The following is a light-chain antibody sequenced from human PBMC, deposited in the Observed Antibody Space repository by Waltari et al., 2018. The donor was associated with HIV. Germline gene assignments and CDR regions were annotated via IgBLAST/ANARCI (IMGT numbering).Light chain of an antibody. J-gene: IGKJ2*03. CDR2: GVS. CDR1: QSIDSST. V-gene: IGKV3-20*01. Sequence: EVVVAQSPGTLSLSPGERATLSCSTSQSIDSSTLVWYQQKPGQAPRLLIYGVSTRATGIPDRFSGSGSGTDFTLTISRLEPEDFAVYYCHHYAGAFSFGQGTKVEVK. CDR3: HHYAGAFS.